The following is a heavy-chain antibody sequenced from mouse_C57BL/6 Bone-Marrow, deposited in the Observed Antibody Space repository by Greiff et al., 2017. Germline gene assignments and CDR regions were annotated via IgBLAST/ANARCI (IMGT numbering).Heavy chain of an antibody. Sequence: VQLQQSGPELVKPGASVKISCKASGYAFSSSWMNWVKQRPGKGLEWIGRIYPGDGDTNYNGKFKGKATLTADKSSSTAYMQLSSLTSEDSAVYFCARGDYSNRTGAMDYWGQGTSVTVSS. CDR1: GYAFSSSW. V-gene: IGHV1-82*01. CDR2: IYPGDGDT. D-gene: IGHD2-5*01. CDR3: ARGDYSNRTGAMDY. J-gene: IGHJ4*01.